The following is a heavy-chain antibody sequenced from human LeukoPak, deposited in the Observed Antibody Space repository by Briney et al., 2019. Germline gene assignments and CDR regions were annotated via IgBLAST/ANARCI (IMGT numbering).Heavy chain of an antibody. Sequence: GGSLRLSCVASGFTFSAYSMNWVRQAPGKGLEWLSYITNSSSKIYYADSVEGRFTISRDNSKNTLYLQMNSLRAEDTAVYYCAKSMTTVTTPFDYWGQGTLVTVSS. V-gene: IGHV3-48*01. J-gene: IGHJ4*02. CDR3: AKSMTTVTTPFDY. CDR2: ITNSSSKI. D-gene: IGHD4-17*01. CDR1: GFTFSAYS.